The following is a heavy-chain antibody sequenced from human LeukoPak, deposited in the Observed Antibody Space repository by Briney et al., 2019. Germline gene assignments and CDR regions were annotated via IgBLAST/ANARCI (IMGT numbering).Heavy chain of an antibody. CDR3: ARGLATRLRFLEWLSTKGEYYFDY. CDR1: GYTFTSYD. V-gene: IGHV1-8*01. D-gene: IGHD3-3*01. Sequence: ASVKVSCKASGYTFTSYDINWVRQATGQGLEWMGWMNPNSGNTGYAQKFQGRVTMTRNTSISTAYMELSSLRSEDTAVYYCARGLATRLRFLEWLSTKGEYYFDYWGQGTLVTVSS. CDR2: MNPNSGNT. J-gene: IGHJ4*02.